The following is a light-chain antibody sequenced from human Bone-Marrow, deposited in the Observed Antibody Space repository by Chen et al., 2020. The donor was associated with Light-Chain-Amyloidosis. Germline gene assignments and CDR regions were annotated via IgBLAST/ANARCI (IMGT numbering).Light chain of an antibody. J-gene: IGLJ1*01. Sequence: QSALTQPAPVSGAPGQSITVHCAGTSSDVGVYNLVSWYQQHPGKAPKLMIYEVTKRPSGVSTRFSGSKSGNTASLTISGLQAEDEADYYCCSYQGCCNPYVFGTGTKVTVL. CDR3: CSYQGCCNPYV. CDR1: SSDVGVYNL. CDR2: EVT. V-gene: IGLV2-23*02.